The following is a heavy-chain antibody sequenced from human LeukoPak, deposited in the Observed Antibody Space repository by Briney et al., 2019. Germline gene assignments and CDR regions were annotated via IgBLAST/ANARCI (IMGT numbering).Heavy chain of an antibody. CDR1: GFTFDDYA. Sequence: GGSLRLSCAASGFTFDDYAMHWVRQAPGKGLEWVSGISWNSGSIGYADSVKGRFTISRDNAKNSLYLQMNSLRAEDTALYYCAKGHIAVAGTNAFDIWGQGTMVTVSS. CDR3: AKGHIAVAGTNAFDI. D-gene: IGHD6-19*01. J-gene: IGHJ3*02. CDR2: ISWNSGSI. V-gene: IGHV3-9*01.